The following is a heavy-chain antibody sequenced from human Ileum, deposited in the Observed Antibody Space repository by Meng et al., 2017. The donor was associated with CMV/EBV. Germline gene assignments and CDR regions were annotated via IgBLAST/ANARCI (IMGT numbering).Heavy chain of an antibody. CDR2: IKSDGGSI. CDR3: TRVHYENSAWVFDY. V-gene: IGHV3-74*01. Sequence: GPGFALHSFLNALVPPNPRKGPGGVARIKSDGGSITYAAPVKGRFTISRDNAKDTMYLHMNSLRDEGTAVYYCTRVHYENSAWVFDYWGQGTLVTVSS. D-gene: IGHD3-22*01. CDR1: GFALHSFL. J-gene: IGHJ4*02.